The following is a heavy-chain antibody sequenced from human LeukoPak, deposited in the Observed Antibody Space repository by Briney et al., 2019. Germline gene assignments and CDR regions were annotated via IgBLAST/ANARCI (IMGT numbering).Heavy chain of an antibody. CDR1: GDSISSHS. CDR2: IHNSGST. D-gene: IGHD3-10*01. CDR3: ALSGYGSADS. V-gene: IGHV4-59*11. J-gene: IGHJ4*02. Sequence: SETLSLTCTVSGDSISSHSRSWIRLPPGKGLEWIGYIHNSGSTNYNPSLKSRVTIAVDTSKNQFSLKLTSVTAADTAVYYCALSGYGSADSWGQGVLVAVPS.